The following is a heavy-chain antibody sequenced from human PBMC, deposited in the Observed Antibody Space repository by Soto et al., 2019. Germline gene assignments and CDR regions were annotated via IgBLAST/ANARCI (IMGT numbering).Heavy chain of an antibody. CDR2: ISYDGSNK. J-gene: IGHJ6*02. CDR3: ARVSETYYDFWSGYSSRYGMDV. D-gene: IGHD3-3*01. Sequence: GGSLRLSCAASGFTFSSYAMHWVRQAPGKGLEWVAVISYDGSNKYYADSVKGRFTISRDNSKNTLYLQMNSLRAEDTAVYYCARVSETYYDFWSGYSSRYGMDVWGQGTTVTVSS. V-gene: IGHV3-30-3*01. CDR1: GFTFSSYA.